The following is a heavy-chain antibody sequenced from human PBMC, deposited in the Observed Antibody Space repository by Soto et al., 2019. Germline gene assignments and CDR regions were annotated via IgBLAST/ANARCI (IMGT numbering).Heavy chain of an antibody. V-gene: IGHV1-69*04. CDR3: ARDQSWHDLVWWFDP. CDR2: IIPILGIA. J-gene: IGHJ5*02. CDR1: GGTFSSYT. D-gene: IGHD1-1*01. Sequence: SVKVSCKASGGTFSSYTISWVRQAPGQGLEWMGRIIPILGIANYAQKYQGRVTITEDKSTSTVYMELSSLTSDDTAVYYCARDQSWHDLVWWFDPWGQGTLVTVSS.